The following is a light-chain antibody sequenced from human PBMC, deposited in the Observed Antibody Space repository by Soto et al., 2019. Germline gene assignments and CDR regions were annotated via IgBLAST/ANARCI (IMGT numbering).Light chain of an antibody. CDR1: QRVGSSY. Sequence: EIVLTQSPCTLSLSPGERSTLSCRASQRVGSSYLAWYQHKPDQAPRLLIYGASGRATGPPDRFSGSGSATDFPLTIRRLAPDDFAVYYCQKYGSFWTFGQGTKGDIK. CDR3: QKYGSFWT. V-gene: IGKV3-20*01. J-gene: IGKJ1*01. CDR2: GAS.